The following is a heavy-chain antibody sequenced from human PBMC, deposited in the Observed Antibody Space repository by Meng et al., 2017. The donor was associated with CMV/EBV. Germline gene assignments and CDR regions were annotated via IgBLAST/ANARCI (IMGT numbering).Heavy chain of an antibody. J-gene: IGHJ6*02. CDR3: ARDVVFDNWNHYYYYGMDA. D-gene: IGHD1-20*01. CDR2: ISAYNGNT. V-gene: IGHV1-18*01. Sequence: ASVKVSCKASGYTFTSYGISWVRQAPGQGLEWMGWISAYNGNTNYAQKLQGRVTMTTDTSTSTAYMELRSLRSDDTAVYYCARDVVFDNWNHYYYYGMDAWGQGTTVTVSS. CDR1: GYTFTSYG.